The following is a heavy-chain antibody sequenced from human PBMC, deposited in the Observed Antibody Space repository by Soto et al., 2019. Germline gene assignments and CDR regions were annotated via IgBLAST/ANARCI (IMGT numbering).Heavy chain of an antibody. CDR2: IYYRGNT. J-gene: IGHJ4*02. CDR1: GDSVNSVNYY. V-gene: IGHV4-39*01. D-gene: IGHD3-9*01. CDR3: ARLEGLATISYYFDY. Sequence: SETLSLICSVSGDSVNSVNYYWGWIRQPPGKGLEWIGSIYYRGNTYYNPSLKTRVTISLDKSKSQFSLKLNSVTAADSAVYFCARLEGLATISYYFDYWGQGTLVTVSS.